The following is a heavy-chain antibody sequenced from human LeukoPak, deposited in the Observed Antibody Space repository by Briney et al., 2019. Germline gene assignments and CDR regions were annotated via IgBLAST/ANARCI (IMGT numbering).Heavy chain of an antibody. D-gene: IGHD3-10*01. CDR3: ARQSYYYGSGPPFDY. J-gene: IGHJ4*02. V-gene: IGHV5-51*01. Sequence: GESLKISCKGSGYTFTSYWIGWVRQMPGKGLEWMGIVYPGDSDTRYSPSFQGQVTISADKSINTAYLQWSSLKASDTAMYYCARQSYYYGSGPPFDYWGQGTLVTVSS. CDR2: VYPGDSDT. CDR1: GYTFTSYW.